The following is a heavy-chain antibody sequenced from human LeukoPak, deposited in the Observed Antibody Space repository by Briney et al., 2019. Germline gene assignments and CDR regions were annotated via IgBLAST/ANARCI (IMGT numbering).Heavy chain of an antibody. CDR1: GGTFSSYA. J-gene: IGHJ4*02. CDR2: IIPIFGTA. CDR3: AVGGGYSYGYIDY. D-gene: IGHD5-18*01. Sequence: ASVKVSCKASGGTFSSYAISWVRQAPGQGLEWMGGIIPIFGTANYAQKLQGRVTITADESTSTAYMELSRLRSEDTAVYYCAVGGGYSYGYIDYWGEGTLVTVSS. V-gene: IGHV1-69*01.